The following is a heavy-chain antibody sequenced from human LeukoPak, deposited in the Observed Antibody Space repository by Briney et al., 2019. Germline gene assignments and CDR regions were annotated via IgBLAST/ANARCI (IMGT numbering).Heavy chain of an antibody. Sequence: PGGSLRLSCTASGFTFSSYAMHWVRQAPGKGLEWVAVISYDGSNKYHADSVKGRFTISRDNSKNTLYLQMNSLRAEDTAVYYCARDVLCSGGSCYYFDYWGQGTLVTVSS. CDR3: ARDVLCSGGSCYYFDY. J-gene: IGHJ4*02. CDR1: GFTFSSYA. CDR2: ISYDGSNK. D-gene: IGHD2-15*01. V-gene: IGHV3-30*04.